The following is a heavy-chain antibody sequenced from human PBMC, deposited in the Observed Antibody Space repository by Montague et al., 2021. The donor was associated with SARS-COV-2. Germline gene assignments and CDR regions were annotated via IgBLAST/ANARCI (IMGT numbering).Heavy chain of an antibody. CDR3: ARDPRGDGDYFYDY. J-gene: IGHJ4*02. V-gene: IGHV3-48*02. Sequence: SLRLSCAASGFTFTNYARNWVRQAPGKGLEWVSFISSSGTITYYADSVRGRFTISRDNAKNSLSLHMNSLRDEDTAVYYCARDPRGDGDYFYDYWGQGTLVTVSS. CDR1: GFTFTNYA. CDR2: ISSSGTIT. D-gene: IGHD4-17*01.